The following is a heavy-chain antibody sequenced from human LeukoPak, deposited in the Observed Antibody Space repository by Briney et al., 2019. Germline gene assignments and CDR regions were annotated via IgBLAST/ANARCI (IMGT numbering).Heavy chain of an antibody. CDR3: ARGMGFCSGGFCYAY. J-gene: IGHJ4*02. V-gene: IGHV1-2*02. Sequence: ASVKVSCKASGYTFIGYYIHWVRQAPGQGLEWMGCINPNSGGTNFAQKFQGRVTMTRDTSINTAYMELSRLRSDDTAVYFCARGMGFCSGGFCYAYWGQGTLVTASS. D-gene: IGHD2-15*01. CDR2: INPNSGGT. CDR1: GYTFIGYY.